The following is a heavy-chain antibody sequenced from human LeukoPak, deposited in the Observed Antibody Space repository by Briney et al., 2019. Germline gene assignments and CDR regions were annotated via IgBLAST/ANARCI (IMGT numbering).Heavy chain of an antibody. J-gene: IGHJ5*02. D-gene: IGHD3-9*01. V-gene: IGHV4-4*07. CDR1: GDSISYFY. Sequence: PSETLSLTCSVSGDSISYFYWSWIRQAAGKGLEWIGRVSSSGSIDYNASLKSRVTMSVDTSKNQLSLKLSSVTAADTAVYYCATLTGYSSESWFDPWGQGILVTVSS. CDR3: ATLTGYSSESWFDP. CDR2: VSSSGSI.